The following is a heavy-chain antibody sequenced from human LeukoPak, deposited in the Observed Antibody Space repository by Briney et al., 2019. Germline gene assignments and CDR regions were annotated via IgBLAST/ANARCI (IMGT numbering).Heavy chain of an antibody. CDR1: GYTFTSSG. CDR2: ISAYNGNT. D-gene: IGHD6-19*01. J-gene: IGHJ4*02. V-gene: IGHV1-18*01. CDR3: ARGWGPSHYSSGWYPRY. Sequence: VASVKVSCKASGYTFTSSGISWVRQAPGQGLEWMGWISAYNGNTNYAQKLQGRVTMTTDTSTSTAYMELRSLRSDDTAVYYCARGWGPSHYSSGWYPRYWGQGTLVTVSS.